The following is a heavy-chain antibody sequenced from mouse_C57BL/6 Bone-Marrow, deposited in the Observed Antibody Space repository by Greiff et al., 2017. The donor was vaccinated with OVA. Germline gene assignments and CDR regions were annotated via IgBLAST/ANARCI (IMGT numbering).Heavy chain of an antibody. V-gene: IGHV3-6*01. Sequence: EVHLVESGPGLVKPSQSLSLTCSVTGYSITSGYYWNWIRQFPGNKLEWMGYISYDGSNNYNPSLKNRISITRDTSKNQFFLKLNSVTTEDTATYYCARDYRGAMDYWGQGTSVTVSS. J-gene: IGHJ4*01. CDR3: ARDYRGAMDY. CDR1: GYSITSGYY. CDR2: ISYDGSN.